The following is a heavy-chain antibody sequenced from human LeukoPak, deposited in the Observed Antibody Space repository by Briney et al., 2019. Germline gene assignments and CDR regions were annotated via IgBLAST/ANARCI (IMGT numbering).Heavy chain of an antibody. V-gene: IGHV3-23*01. CDR3: AKWGDYDVLTGYYVPDY. D-gene: IGHD3-9*01. CDR1: GFTFSNYA. J-gene: IGHJ4*02. Sequence: GGSLRLSGAASGFTFSNYAMSWARQAPGEGLEWVSAILGSGGSTYYADSVKGRFTVSRDNSKSTLYLQMNSLRAEDTALYYCAKWGDYDVLTGYYVPDYWGQGTMVTVSS. CDR2: ILGSGGST.